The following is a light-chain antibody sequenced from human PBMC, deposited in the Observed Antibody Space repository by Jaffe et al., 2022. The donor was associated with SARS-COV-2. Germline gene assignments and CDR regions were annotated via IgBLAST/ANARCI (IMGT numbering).Light chain of an antibody. Sequence: DIVMTQSPDSLAVSLGGRATINCRSSQSVFSSYNSNSYLAWYQQKPGQPPKLLIYWASTRESGVPDRFSGSGSGTDFTLTISSLQAEDVAVYYCQQYFSAPCTFGQGTKLEIK. CDR1: QSVFSSYNSNSY. CDR3: QQYFSAPCT. J-gene: IGKJ2*02. V-gene: IGKV4-1*01. CDR2: WAS.